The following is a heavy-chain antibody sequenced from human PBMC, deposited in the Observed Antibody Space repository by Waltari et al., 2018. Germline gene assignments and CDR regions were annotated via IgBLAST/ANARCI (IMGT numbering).Heavy chain of an antibody. CDR2: IYHSGST. CDR3: ARDLDSRYYFDY. Sequence: QVQLQESGPGLVKPSETLSLTCAVSGYSISSGYYWGWIRQPPGKGLEWIGSIYHSGSTYYHPSLKSRVTISVDTSKNQFSLKLSSVTAADTAVYYCARDLDSRYYFDYWGQGTLVTVSS. V-gene: IGHV4-38-2*02. CDR1: GYSISSGYY. J-gene: IGHJ4*02. D-gene: IGHD3-3*01.